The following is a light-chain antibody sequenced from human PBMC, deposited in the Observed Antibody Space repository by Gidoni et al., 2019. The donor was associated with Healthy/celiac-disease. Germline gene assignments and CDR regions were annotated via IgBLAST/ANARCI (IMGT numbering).Light chain of an antibody. V-gene: IGKV1-16*02. Sequence: DIQMTQSPSSLSASIGETVTITCRASQAINNYLAWFQQKPGKAPEFLIYHTSKLQSGVPSKFTGRGSGTEFTLTITSLQPEDFATYFCQQYLTYPLTFGPGTKVDIK. CDR1: QAINNY. CDR2: HTS. J-gene: IGKJ3*01. CDR3: QQYLTYPLT.